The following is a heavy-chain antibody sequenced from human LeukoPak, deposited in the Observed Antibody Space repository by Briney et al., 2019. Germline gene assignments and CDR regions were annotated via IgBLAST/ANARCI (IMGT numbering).Heavy chain of an antibody. CDR1: GGSISSGDSY. CDR3: ARDRLGYCSGGSCQMA. CDR2: IYYSGST. Sequence: SQTLSLTCTVSGGSISSGDSYWSWIRQPPGEGLEWIGYIYYSGSTYYNPSLKSRVTISVDTSKNQFSLKLSSVTAADTAVYYCARDRLGYCSGGSCQMAWGQGTLVTVSS. V-gene: IGHV4-30-4*01. J-gene: IGHJ5*02. D-gene: IGHD2-15*01.